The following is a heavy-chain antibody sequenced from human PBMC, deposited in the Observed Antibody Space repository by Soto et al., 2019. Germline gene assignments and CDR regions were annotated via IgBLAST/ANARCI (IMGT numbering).Heavy chain of an antibody. CDR2: IIPIFGTA. V-gene: IGHV1-69*01. Sequence: VKLVQSGAEVTKPGSSVKVSCKASGGTFSSYTISWVRQAPGQGLEWMGGIIPIFGTANYAQKYQGRVTHTADESTSTAYRALSNLRSADTAVYSCASQGGYSYGTNRFDPWCQGTLVTVSS. CDR1: GGTFSSYT. CDR3: ASQGGYSYGTNRFDP. J-gene: IGHJ5*02. D-gene: IGHD5-18*01.